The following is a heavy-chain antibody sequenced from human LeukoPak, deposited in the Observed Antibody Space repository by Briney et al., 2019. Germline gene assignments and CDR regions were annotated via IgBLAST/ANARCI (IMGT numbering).Heavy chain of an antibody. CDR2: ISSSSSYI. D-gene: IGHD2-15*01. J-gene: IGHJ4*02. Sequence: GGSLRLSCAASGFTFSSYSMNWVRQAPGKGLEWVSSISSSSSYIYYADSVKGRFTISRDNAKNSPYLQMNSLRAEDTAVYYCAREGYCSGGSCQSFDYWGQGTLVTVSS. V-gene: IGHV3-21*01. CDR1: GFTFSSYS. CDR3: AREGYCSGGSCQSFDY.